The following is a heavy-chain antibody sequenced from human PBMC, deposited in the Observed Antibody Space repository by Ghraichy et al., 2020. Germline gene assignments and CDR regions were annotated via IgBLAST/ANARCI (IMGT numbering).Heavy chain of an antibody. D-gene: IGHD6-6*01. CDR1: GGSISNYY. CDR3: ARGGKKYSSSYVDY. V-gene: IGHV4-59*01. CDR2: IYYSGST. Sequence: SETLSLTCTVSGGSISNYYWSWIRQPPGKGLEWIGFIYYSGSTNYNPSLKSRVTISVDTSKNQFSLKLTSVTAADTAVYYCARGGKKYSSSYVDYWGPGTLVTVSS. J-gene: IGHJ4*02.